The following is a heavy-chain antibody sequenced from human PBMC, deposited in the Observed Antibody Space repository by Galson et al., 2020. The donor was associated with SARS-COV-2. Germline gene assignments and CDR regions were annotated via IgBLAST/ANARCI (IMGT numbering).Heavy chain of an antibody. D-gene: IGHD1-26*01. V-gene: IGHV1-18*04. CDR2: ISCHNGNT. J-gene: IGHJ4*02. Sequence: ASVKVSCKASGYTFNRYGISWVRQAPGQGLEWLGWISCHNGNTNYPQKFQGRVIMTTDKWRNTVYMELRSLRSDDTAVYYCAREEDPTDFNPYCDYWGQGTQVTVSS. CDR1: GYTFNRYG. CDR3: AREEDPTDFNPYCDY.